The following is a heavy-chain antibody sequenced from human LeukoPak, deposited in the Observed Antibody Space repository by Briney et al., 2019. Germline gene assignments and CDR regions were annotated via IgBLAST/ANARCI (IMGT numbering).Heavy chain of an antibody. Sequence: SETLSLTCAVYGGSFSGYYWSWIRQPPEKGLEWIGEINHSGSTNYNPSLKSRVTISVDTSKNQFSLKLSSVTAADTAVYYCARGGSVTTVPYFDYWGQGTLVTVSS. V-gene: IGHV4-34*01. CDR1: GGSFSGYY. CDR3: ARGGSVTTVPYFDY. CDR2: INHSGST. D-gene: IGHD4-17*01. J-gene: IGHJ4*02.